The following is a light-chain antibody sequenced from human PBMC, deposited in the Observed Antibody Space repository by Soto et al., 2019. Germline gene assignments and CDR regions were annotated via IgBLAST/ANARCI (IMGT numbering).Light chain of an antibody. V-gene: IGKV3-20*01. J-gene: IGKJ1*01. CDR1: QSVSSNY. CDR2: GAS. CDR3: QQYGSSYPWT. Sequence: EIVLTQSPGTLSLSPGEGATLSCRASQSVSSNYLAWYQQKPGQAPRLLIYGASSRATGIPDRFSGSGSGTDFTLTIRRLEPEDFAVYYCQQYGSSYPWTFGQGTKGDIK.